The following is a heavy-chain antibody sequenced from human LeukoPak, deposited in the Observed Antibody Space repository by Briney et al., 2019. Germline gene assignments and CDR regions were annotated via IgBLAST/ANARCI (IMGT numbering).Heavy chain of an antibody. J-gene: IGHJ4*02. CDR1: GYTLTNYA. V-gene: IGHV1-18*01. CDR2: ISGYNGNT. CDR3: VRDHGDFVGVKVGFDS. Sequence: ASVKVSCKASGYTLTNYAISWVRQAPGQGLEWVARISGYNGNTDYAHKVKDRVTVTADTSTAYLEMRGLTSDDTAVYYCVRDHGDFVGVKVGFDSWGQGALVTVSS. D-gene: IGHD4-17*01.